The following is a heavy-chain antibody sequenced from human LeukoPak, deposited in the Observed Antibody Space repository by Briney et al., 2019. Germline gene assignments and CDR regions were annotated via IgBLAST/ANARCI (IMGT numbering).Heavy chain of an antibody. CDR3: ARHGGTRITLVQVYYFDY. V-gene: IGHV4-39*01. D-gene: IGHD4-11*01. CDR2: IYYTGGT. CDR1: GASITSSSYY. Sequence: PSETLSLTCSVSGASITSSSYYWGWIRQPPEKGLEWIGSIYYTGGTHYSPSLKSRVTMSVDTSKNQFSLKLSPVTAADTAVYYCARHGGTRITLVQVYYFDYWGQGTLVTVSS. J-gene: IGHJ4*02.